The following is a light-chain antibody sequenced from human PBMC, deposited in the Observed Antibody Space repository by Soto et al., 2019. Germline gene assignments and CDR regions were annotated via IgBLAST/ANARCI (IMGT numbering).Light chain of an antibody. V-gene: IGKV3-15*01. J-gene: IGKJ2*01. CDR3: QQYDNWPSLYT. Sequence: EIVMTQSPATLSVSPGERTTLSCRASQSVRSNLAWYQQKPGQAPRLLIYGASTRATGIPARFSGSGSETEFTLTISSLQSEDFAVYLCQQYDNWPSLYTFGQGTKLEIK. CDR2: GAS. CDR1: QSVRSN.